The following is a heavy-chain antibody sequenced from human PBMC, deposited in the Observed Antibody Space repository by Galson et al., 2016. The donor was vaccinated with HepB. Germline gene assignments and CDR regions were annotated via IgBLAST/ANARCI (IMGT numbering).Heavy chain of an antibody. Sequence: SLRLSCAASGFSVSSNYMSWVRQTPGQGLEWIGQIFHSGRVNYAPSLASRVTISIDTSNNHFSLRLTSVTAADTALYYCARQYWGGPSDYWGQGTLVTVSS. V-gene: IGHV4-4*02. CDR2: IFHSGRV. J-gene: IGHJ4*02. D-gene: IGHD2/OR15-2a*01. CDR1: GFSVSSNY. CDR3: ARQYWGGPSDY.